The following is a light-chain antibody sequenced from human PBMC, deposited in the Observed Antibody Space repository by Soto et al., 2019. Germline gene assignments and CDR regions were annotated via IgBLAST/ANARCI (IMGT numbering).Light chain of an antibody. J-gene: IGLJ1*01. V-gene: IGLV2-8*01. CDR2: EVS. CDR1: ITDVGGYNY. CDR3: SSYAGSNNRGV. Sequence: QSALTQPPSSSGSPGQSVTISCTGTITDVGGYNYISWYQHHPGKGPKLIIYEVSERPSGVPDRFSGSKSGNTASLTVSGLQAEDEADYYCSSYAGSNNRGVFGSGTKVTVL.